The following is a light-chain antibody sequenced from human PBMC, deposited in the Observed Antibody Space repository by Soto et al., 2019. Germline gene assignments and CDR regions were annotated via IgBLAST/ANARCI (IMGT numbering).Light chain of an antibody. CDR3: QYYNDYCWT. CDR2: KTS. V-gene: IGKV1-5*03. Sequence: DIQLTQSTSTLSASVGDRVTITCRASQTISSWLAWYQQKPGKAPNLLIYKTSNLESGVPSRFSGSGSGTEFTLTISSRQPDDFATYYCQYYNDYCWTFGQGTKVEIK. J-gene: IGKJ1*01. CDR1: QTISSW.